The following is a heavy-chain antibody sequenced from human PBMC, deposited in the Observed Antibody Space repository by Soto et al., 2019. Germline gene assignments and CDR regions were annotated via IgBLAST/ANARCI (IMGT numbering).Heavy chain of an antibody. Sequence: ESLKVSCQGSGYSFTSYWNDWVRQMPENGLEWMGVISPADSVTRYSPCFQGQVTISAEKSISTAYLQWCCLQATDTAIYYCARRPPHYTFCGQVTRVAVSS. CDR2: ISPADSVT. D-gene: IGHD3-10*01. J-gene: IGHJ3*01. CDR3: ARRPPHYTF. CDR1: GYSFTSYW. V-gene: IGHV5-51*01.